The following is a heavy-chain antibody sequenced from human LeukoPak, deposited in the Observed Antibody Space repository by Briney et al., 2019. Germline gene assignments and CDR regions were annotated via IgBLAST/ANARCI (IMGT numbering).Heavy chain of an antibody. Sequence: SETLSLTCTVSGASISNYYWTWIRQPPGKGLEWIGYIYYSGSTNYRPSLKSRVTISVDTSKNQVSLRLRSVTAADTAVYYCATSSVPFAFWGQGTLVTVSS. D-gene: IGHD5/OR15-5a*01. CDR3: ATSSVPFAF. J-gene: IGHJ4*02. V-gene: IGHV4-59*12. CDR2: IYYSGST. CDR1: GASISNYY.